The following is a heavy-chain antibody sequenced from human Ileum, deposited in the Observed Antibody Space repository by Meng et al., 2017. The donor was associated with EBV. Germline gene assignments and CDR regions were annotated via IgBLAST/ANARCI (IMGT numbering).Heavy chain of an antibody. CDR3: ARGRRNEPLFDY. Sequence: QVQLVQSGAEVKKPGASVKVACKNSGGSFSTHTFSWVRQAPGQGLEWTGGLIAVFDKTKAAPRFQDRVTFTADESTSTAYMELSSLTFDDTAVYFCARGRRNEPLFDYWGQGTLVTVSS. J-gene: IGHJ4*02. CDR2: LIAVFDKT. V-gene: IGHV1-69*13. CDR1: GGSFSTHT. D-gene: IGHD1-14*01.